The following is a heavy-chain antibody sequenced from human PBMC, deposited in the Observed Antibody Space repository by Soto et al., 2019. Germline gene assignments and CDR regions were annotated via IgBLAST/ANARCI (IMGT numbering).Heavy chain of an antibody. CDR2: IYYSGRT. CDR1: GGSISSGGYY. D-gene: IGHD4-17*01. J-gene: IGHJ4*02. V-gene: IGHV4-31*03. CDR3: ARLMGYGDLLPYYVDY. Sequence: QVQLQESGPGLVKPSQTLSLTCTVSGGSISSGGYYWSWIRQHPGKGLEWIGYIYYSGRTYYNPSLKGRVTISVDTSKNQFSLKLSSVTAADTAVYHCARLMGYGDLLPYYVDYWGQGTLVTVSS.